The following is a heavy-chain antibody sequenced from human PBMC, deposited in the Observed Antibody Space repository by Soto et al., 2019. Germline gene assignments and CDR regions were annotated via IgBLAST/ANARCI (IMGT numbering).Heavy chain of an antibody. CDR2: LIPILGLA. V-gene: IGHV1-69*02. CDR1: GGTFSSYT. CDR3: ATPPPD. J-gene: IGHJ4*02. Sequence: QVQLVQSGAEVKKPGSSVKVSCKASGGTFSSYTISWVRQAPGQGLEWMGRLIPILGLANYAQKFQGRVTSTAAKPTGTAYMEANSLTPEDTAVYCCATPPPDWGQGTLVTVSA.